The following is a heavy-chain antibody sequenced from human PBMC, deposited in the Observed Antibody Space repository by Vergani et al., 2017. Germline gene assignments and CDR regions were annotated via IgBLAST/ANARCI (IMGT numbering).Heavy chain of an antibody. CDR1: GGTFSSYA. CDR3: ASVGVTMVRGVITNLQYVTYYFDY. D-gene: IGHD3-10*01. J-gene: IGHJ4*02. Sequence: QVQLVQSGAEVKKPGSSVKVSCKASGGTFSSYAISWVRQAPGQGLEWMGGIIPIFGTANYAQKFQGRVTITADESTSTAYMELSSLRSEDTAVYYCASVGVTMVRGVITNLQYVTYYFDYWGQGTLVTVSS. V-gene: IGHV1-69*01. CDR2: IIPIFGTA.